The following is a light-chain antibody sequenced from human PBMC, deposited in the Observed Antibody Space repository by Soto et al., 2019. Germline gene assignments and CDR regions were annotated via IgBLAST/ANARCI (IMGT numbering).Light chain of an antibody. CDR3: SSYTSNSIRV. CDR2: DVS. Sequence: QSALTQPASVSGSPGQSITISCAGTSSDVGYNYVSWFQQHPGKAPKLLIYDVSNRPSGVSNRFSGSKSGNTASLTISVLQDEDEADYYGSSYTSNSIRVFGGGTKLTVL. J-gene: IGLJ2*01. V-gene: IGLV2-14*01. CDR1: SSDVGYNY.